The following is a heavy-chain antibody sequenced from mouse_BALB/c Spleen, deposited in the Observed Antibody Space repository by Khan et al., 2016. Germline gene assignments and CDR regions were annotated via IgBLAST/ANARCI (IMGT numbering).Heavy chain of an antibody. V-gene: IGHV3-6*02. CDR1: GYSITSGYY. D-gene: IGHD2-2*01. CDR2: ISYDGSN. Sequence: EVQLQESGPGLVKPSQSLSLTCSVTGYSITSGYYWNWIRQFPGNKLEWMGYISYDGSNNYNPSLKNRISITRDTSKNQFFLKLNSVTTEDTATYYCATYGNDEGYAYRGQGTLVTVSA. J-gene: IGHJ3*01. CDR3: ATYGNDEGYAY.